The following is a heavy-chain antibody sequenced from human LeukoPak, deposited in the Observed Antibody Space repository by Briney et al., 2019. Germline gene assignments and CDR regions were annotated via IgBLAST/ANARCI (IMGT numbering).Heavy chain of an antibody. V-gene: IGHV3-30*02. CDR2: IRYDESDK. Sequence: GGSLRLSCAASGFTFSRYGMHWVRQAPGKGLKWVAFIRYDESDKKYEASVKGRFTISRDNSKGTVSPQMYSLRVEDTAVYYCAAKYDASGNYYNPIHYWGHGSLVTVSS. D-gene: IGHD3-10*01. CDR3: AAKYDASGNYYNPIHY. CDR1: GFTFSRYG. J-gene: IGHJ4*01.